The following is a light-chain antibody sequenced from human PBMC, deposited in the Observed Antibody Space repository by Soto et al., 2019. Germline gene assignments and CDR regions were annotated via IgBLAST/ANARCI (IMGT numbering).Light chain of an antibody. CDR2: SNN. Sequence: QSVLTQPPSVSGAPGQRVTISCTGSSSNIGAGYDVHWYQQLPGTAPKLLIFSNNNRPSGVPDRFSGSKSGTSASLAITGLQAEDEGDYYCQSYDSSLSGYVAFGGGTKVTVL. V-gene: IGLV1-40*01. J-gene: IGLJ2*01. CDR1: SSNIGAGYD. CDR3: QSYDSSLSGYVA.